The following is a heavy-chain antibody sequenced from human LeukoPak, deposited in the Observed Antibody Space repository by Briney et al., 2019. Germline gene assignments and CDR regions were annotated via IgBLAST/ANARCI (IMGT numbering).Heavy chain of an antibody. CDR2: ISAYNGNT. V-gene: IGHV1-18*01. J-gene: IGHJ1*01. Sequence: GASVKVSCKASGYTFTSYGISWVRQAPGQGLEWMGWISAYNGNTNYAQKLQGRVTMTTDTSTSTAYMELRSLRSDDTAVYYCARVGKYYYDSSGYYGQYFQHWGQGTLVNVSS. CDR3: ARVGKYYYDSSGYYGQYFQH. CDR1: GYTFTSYG. D-gene: IGHD3-22*01.